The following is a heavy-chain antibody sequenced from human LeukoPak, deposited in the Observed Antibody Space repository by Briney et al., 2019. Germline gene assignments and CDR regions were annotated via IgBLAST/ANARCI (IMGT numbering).Heavy chain of an antibody. J-gene: IGHJ5*02. CDR3: AREPRRGYSGSYVWFDP. CDR2: IIPIFGTA. Sequence: GSSVKVSCKASGGTFSSYAISWVRQAPGQGLEWMGGIIPIFGTANYAQKFQGRVTITADESTSTAYMELSSLRSEDTAVYYCAREPRRGYSGSYVWFDPWGQGTLVTVSS. V-gene: IGHV1-69*01. CDR1: GGTFSSYA. D-gene: IGHD1-26*01.